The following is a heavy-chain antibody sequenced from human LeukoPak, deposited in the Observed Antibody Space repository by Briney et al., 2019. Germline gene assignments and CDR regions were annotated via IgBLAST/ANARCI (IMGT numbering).Heavy chain of an antibody. Sequence: SETLSLTCTVSGYSISSGYYWGWIRQPPGRGLEWIGEINHSGSTNYNPSLKSRVTISVDTSKNQFSLKLSSVTAADAAVYYCARVHNWNYAWYFDLWGRGTLVTVSS. V-gene: IGHV4-38-2*02. CDR2: INHSGST. J-gene: IGHJ2*01. CDR1: GYSISSGYY. D-gene: IGHD1-7*01. CDR3: ARVHNWNYAWYFDL.